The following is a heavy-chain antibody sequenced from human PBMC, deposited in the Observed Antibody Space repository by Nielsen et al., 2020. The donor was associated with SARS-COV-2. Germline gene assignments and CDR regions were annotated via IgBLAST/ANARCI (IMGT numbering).Heavy chain of an antibody. CDR3: AREGTGLLWFGAGAFDI. D-gene: IGHD3-10*01. CDR2: INWNGGEI. CDR1: GFAFSRYA. J-gene: IGHJ3*02. V-gene: IGHV3-9*01. Sequence: GGSLRLSCAASGFAFSRYAMHWVRQGPGKGLEWVSGINWNGGEIGYADSVKGRFTISRDNSKNTLYLQMNSLRAEDTAVYYCAREGTGLLWFGAGAFDIWGQGTMVTVSS.